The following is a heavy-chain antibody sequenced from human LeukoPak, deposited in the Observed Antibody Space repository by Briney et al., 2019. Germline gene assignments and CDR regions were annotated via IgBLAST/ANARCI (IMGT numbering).Heavy chain of an antibody. V-gene: IGHV3-11*04. J-gene: IGHJ5*02. D-gene: IGHD2-2*01. CDR1: GFTFSDYY. CDR3: ARQRPNIVVVPAAIWFDP. Sequence: GGSLRLSRAASGFTFSDYYMSWIRQAPGKGLEWVSYISSSGSTIYYADSVKGRFTISRDNAKNSLYLQMNSLRAEDTAVYYCARQRPNIVVVPAAIWFDPWGQGTLVAVSS. CDR2: ISSSGSTI.